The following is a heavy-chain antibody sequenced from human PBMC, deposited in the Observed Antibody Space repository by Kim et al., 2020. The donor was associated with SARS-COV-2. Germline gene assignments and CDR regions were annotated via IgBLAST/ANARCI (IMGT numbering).Heavy chain of an antibody. J-gene: IGHJ4*02. Sequence: SETLSLTCTVSGGSISSGGYYWSWIRQHPGKGLEWIGYIYYSGSTYYNPSLKSRVTISVDTSKNQFSLKLSSVTAADTAVYYCAREGWLGRWKMPPDYWGQGTLVTVSS. V-gene: IGHV4-31*03. D-gene: IGHD6-19*01. CDR2: IYYSGST. CDR3: AREGWLGRWKMPPDY. CDR1: GGSISSGGYY.